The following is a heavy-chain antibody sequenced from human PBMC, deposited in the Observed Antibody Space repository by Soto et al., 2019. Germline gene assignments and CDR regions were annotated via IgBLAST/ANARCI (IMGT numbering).Heavy chain of an antibody. J-gene: IGHJ4*02. CDR3: EKFSVWSPYDFWSGSGGGRCYFDY. Sequence: GGSLRLSCAASGFTFSSYAMSWVRQAPGKGLEWVSAISGSGGSTYYADSVKGRFTISRDNSKNTLYLQMNSLRAEDTAVYYCEKFSVWSPYDFWSGSGGGRCYFDYWGQGTLVTVSS. V-gene: IGHV3-23*01. CDR2: ISGSGGST. CDR1: GFTFSSYA. D-gene: IGHD3-3*01.